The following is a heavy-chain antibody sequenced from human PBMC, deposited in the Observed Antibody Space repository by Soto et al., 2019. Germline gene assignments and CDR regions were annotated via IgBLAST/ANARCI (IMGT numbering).Heavy chain of an antibody. CDR2: VYHNGIM. D-gene: IGHD3-10*01. J-gene: IGHJ4*01. V-gene: IGHV4-38-2*02. Sequence: SETLSLTCSVSGYSIRSGYYRGWVRQAPGKGLEWLGSVYHNGIMFHNPSFQSRVTISVDTSKNQFSLNLRSVTAADTAVYYCAALWFGELAFNYWGHGILVTVSS. CDR1: GYSIRSGYY. CDR3: AALWFGELAFNY.